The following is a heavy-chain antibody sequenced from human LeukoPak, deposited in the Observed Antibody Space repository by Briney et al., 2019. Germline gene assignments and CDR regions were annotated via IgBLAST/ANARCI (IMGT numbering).Heavy chain of an antibody. CDR3: VNTAYDFWSGLNWFDP. CDR2: ISGSGGST. Sequence: GGSLRLSCAASGFTFSSYAMSWVRQAPGKGLEWVSAISGSGGSTYYADSVKGRFTISRDNSKNTLYLQMNSLRAEDTAVYYCVNTAYDFWSGLNWFDPWGQGTLVTVSS. V-gene: IGHV3-23*01. D-gene: IGHD3-3*01. CDR1: GFTFSSYA. J-gene: IGHJ5*02.